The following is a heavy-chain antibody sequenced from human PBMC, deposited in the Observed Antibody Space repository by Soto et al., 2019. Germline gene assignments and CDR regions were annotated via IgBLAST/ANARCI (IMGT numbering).Heavy chain of an antibody. CDR3: AKDIWPFYYDSSGYYGAFDY. V-gene: IGHV3-9*01. Sequence: SLRLSCAASGFTFDDYAMHWVRQAPGKGLEWVSGISWNSGSIGYADSVKGRFTISRDNAKNSLYLQMNSLRAEDTALYYCAKDIWPFYYDSSGYYGAFDYWGQGTLVTVSS. CDR1: GFTFDDYA. J-gene: IGHJ4*02. D-gene: IGHD3-22*01. CDR2: ISWNSGSI.